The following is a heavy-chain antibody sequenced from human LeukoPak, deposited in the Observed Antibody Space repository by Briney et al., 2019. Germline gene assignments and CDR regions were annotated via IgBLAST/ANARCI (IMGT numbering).Heavy chain of an antibody. D-gene: IGHD3-3*01. J-gene: IGHJ5*02. CDR3: ARGITNYDFWSGYFSTWFDP. V-gene: IGHV4-59*01. CDR2: IYYSGST. CDR1: GGSISSYY. Sequence: SETLSLTCTVSGGSISSYYWSWTRQPPGKGLEWIGYIYYSGSTNYNPSLKSRVTISVDTSKNQFSLKLSSVTAADTAVYYCARGITNYDFWSGYFSTWFDPWGQGTLVTVSS.